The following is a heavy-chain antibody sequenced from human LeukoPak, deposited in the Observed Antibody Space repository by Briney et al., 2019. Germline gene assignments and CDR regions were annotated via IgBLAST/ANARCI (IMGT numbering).Heavy chain of an antibody. CDR1: GFTFNDHG. CDR2: INWNGGAT. J-gene: IGHJ2*01. Sequence: GGSLRLSCAASGFTFNDHGMSWVRQAPGKGLEWVSGINWNGGATGYADSVKGRFIISRDDATKSLYLQMDSLRAEDTALYYCARVDLGSGWPDWYFDLWGRGTLVTVSS. V-gene: IGHV3-20*04. CDR3: ARVDLGSGWPDWYFDL. D-gene: IGHD6-19*01.